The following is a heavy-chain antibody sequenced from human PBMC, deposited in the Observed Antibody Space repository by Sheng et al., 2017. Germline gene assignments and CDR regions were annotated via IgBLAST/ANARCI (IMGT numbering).Heavy chain of an antibody. J-gene: IGHJ4*02. CDR1: GGTFSSYA. CDR2: IIPIFDTR. D-gene: IGHD3-22*01. Sequence: QVQLVQSGAEVKKPGSSVKVSCKASGGTFSSYAISWVRQAPGQGLEWMGGIIPIFDTRNNAQKFQGRVTITTDESTSTVYMDLSGLRSEDTAVYYCARGTYHYDHRGPYYFDLWGQGTLVTVSS. V-gene: IGHV1-69*05. CDR3: ARGTYHYDHRGPYYFDL.